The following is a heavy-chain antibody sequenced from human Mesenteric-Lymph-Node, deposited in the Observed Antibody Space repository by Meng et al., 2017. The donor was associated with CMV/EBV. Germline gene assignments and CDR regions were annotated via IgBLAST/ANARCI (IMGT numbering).Heavy chain of an antibody. CDR2: ISSSSSYI. CDR3: AGWELSY. J-gene: IGHJ4*02. D-gene: IGHD1-26*01. CDR1: GFTFSSYS. V-gene: IGHV3-21*01. Sequence: GESLKISCAASGFTFSSYSMNWVRQAPGKGLEWVSSISSSSSYIYYADSVKGRFTISRDNAKNTLYLQMNSLRAEDTAVYYCAGWELSYWGQGTLVTVSS.